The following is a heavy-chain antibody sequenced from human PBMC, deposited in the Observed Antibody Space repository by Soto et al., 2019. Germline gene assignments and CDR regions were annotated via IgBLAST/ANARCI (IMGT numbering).Heavy chain of an antibody. J-gene: IGHJ5*02. CDR1: GGSISSYY. CDR3: AREQDWFDP. CDR2: IYYSGST. Sequence: SETLSLTCTVSGGSISSYYWSWIRQPPGKGLEWIGYIYYSGSTNYNPSLKSRVTISVDTSKNQFSLKLSSVTAADTAGYYCAREQDWFDPWGQGTLVNVAS. V-gene: IGHV4-59*01.